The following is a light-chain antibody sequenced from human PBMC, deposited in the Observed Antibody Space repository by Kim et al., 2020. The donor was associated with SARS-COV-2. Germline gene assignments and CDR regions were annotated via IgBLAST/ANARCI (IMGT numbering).Light chain of an antibody. Sequence: AIQLTQSPSSLSSSVGDTVTITCRASQGIRNDLGWYQQKPGKAPKLLIYAASSLHSGVPARFSGSGSGTDFTLTISSLQPEDFATYYCLQGYNYPYTFGQGTKLEI. CDR2: AAS. CDR1: QGIRND. J-gene: IGKJ2*01. V-gene: IGKV1-6*01. CDR3: LQGYNYPYT.